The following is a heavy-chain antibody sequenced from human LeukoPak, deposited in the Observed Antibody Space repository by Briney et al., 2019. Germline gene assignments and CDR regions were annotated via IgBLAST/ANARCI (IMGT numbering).Heavy chain of an antibody. Sequence: PGGSLRLSCAASGLTFSSYSMNWVRQAPGKGLEWVSSISSSSSYIYYADSVKGRFTIPRDNAKNSLYLQMNSLRAEDTAVYYCASSGGGSLAGDYFDYWGQGTLVTVSS. V-gene: IGHV3-21*01. D-gene: IGHD1-26*01. J-gene: IGHJ4*02. CDR2: ISSSSSYI. CDR1: GLTFSSYS. CDR3: ASSGGGSLAGDYFDY.